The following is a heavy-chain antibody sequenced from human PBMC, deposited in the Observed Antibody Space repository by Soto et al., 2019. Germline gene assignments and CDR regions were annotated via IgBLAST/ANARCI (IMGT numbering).Heavy chain of an antibody. Sequence: EVQLVESGGGLVQPGRSLRLSCAASGFTFDDYAMHWVRHAPGTGLEWVSGISWNSDSIGYADSVKGRFTISRDNAKNSLYLQMNSLRAEDTALYYCAKDHCSGGSCDFDYWGQGTLVTVSS. CDR1: GFTFDDYA. D-gene: IGHD2-15*01. J-gene: IGHJ4*02. CDR3: AKDHCSGGSCDFDY. CDR2: ISWNSDSI. V-gene: IGHV3-9*01.